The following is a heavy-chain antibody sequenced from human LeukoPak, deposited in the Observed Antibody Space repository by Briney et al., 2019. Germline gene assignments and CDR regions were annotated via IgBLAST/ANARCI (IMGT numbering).Heavy chain of an antibody. V-gene: IGHV4-38-2*02. CDR1: NFSISSGYY. D-gene: IGHD3-22*01. J-gene: IGHJ4*02. CDR3: ARDKDYYDSSGYLY. Sequence: PSETLSLTCNVSNFSISSGYYWGWIRKPQGKGLEWIGSVCHSGSTYYNPSLKSRVTISVDTSKNQFSLKLKSVTAADTAVYYCARDKDYYDSSGYLYWGQGILVTVSS. CDR2: VCHSGST.